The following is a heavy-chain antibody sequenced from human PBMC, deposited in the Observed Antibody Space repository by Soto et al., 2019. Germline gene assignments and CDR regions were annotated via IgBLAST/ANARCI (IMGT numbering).Heavy chain of an antibody. Sequence: SVKVSCKVSGYTLTELSMHWVRQAPGQGLEWMGRIIPIVGMANYAQKFQDRLTITADKSTSTAYMELSSLRSEDTALFYCAIFLEDYWGQGTLVTVSS. V-gene: IGHV1-69*02. J-gene: IGHJ4*02. CDR3: AIFLEDY. CDR2: IIPIVGMA. CDR1: GYTLTELS.